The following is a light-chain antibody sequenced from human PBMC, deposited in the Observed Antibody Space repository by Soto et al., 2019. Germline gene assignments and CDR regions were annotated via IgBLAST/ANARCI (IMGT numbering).Light chain of an antibody. CDR2: EVN. J-gene: IGLJ1*01. CDR1: NRDVGGYNY. CDR3: SSYAGSNWYV. V-gene: IGLV2-8*01. Sequence: QSALTQPPSASGAPGQSVTISCTGTNRDVGGYNYVSWYQQYPGKAPKLIIYEVNERPSGVPDRFSGSKSGNTASLTVSGLQTADEADYYGSSYAGSNWYVFGTGTKLTVL.